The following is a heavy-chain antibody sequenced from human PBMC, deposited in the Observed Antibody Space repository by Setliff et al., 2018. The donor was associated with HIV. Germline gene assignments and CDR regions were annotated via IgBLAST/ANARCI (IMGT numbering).Heavy chain of an antibody. Sequence: SETLSLTCTVSGGSISSGSYFWTWIRQPAGQGLEWIGRIYTSGSTSYNPSLKSRVTISVDTSKNQFSLKLSSVTAADTAVYYCAREDYYYYGMDVWGQGTTVTVSS. J-gene: IGHJ6*02. V-gene: IGHV4-61*02. CDR1: GGSISSGSYF. CDR2: IYTSGST. CDR3: AREDYYYYGMDV.